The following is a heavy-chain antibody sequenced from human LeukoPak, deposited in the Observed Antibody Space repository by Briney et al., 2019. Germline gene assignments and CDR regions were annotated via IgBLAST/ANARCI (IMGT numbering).Heavy chain of an antibody. D-gene: IGHD1-14*01. CDR1: GYTFTNFA. CDR3: ARDPGSQRVNRLARRGDY. CDR2: IDTNTGIP. Sequence: ASVKVSCKASGYTFTNFAMNWVRQAPGQGLEWMGLIDTNTGIPTYAQGFTGRFVFSLDTSVSTVYLRISSLQADDAAVYFCARDPGSQRVNRLARRGDYWGQGTLVTVSS. V-gene: IGHV7-4-1*02. J-gene: IGHJ4*02.